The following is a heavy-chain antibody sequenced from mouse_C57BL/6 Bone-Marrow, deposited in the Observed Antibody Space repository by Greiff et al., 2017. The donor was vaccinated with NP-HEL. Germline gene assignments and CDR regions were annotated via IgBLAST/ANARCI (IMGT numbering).Heavy chain of an antibody. V-gene: IGHV1-76*01. J-gene: IGHJ4*01. CDR1: GYTFTDYY. Sequence: QVQLQQSGAELVRPGASVKLSCKASGYTFTDYYINWVKQRPGQGLEWIARIYPGSGNTYYNEKFKGKATLTAEKSSSTAYMQLSSLTSEDSAVYFCARGPGPYWGQGTSVTVSS. CDR3: ARGPGPY. CDR2: IYPGSGNT.